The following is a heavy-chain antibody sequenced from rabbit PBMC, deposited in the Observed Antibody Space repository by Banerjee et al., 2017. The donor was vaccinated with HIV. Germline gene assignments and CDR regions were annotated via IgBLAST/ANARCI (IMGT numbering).Heavy chain of an antibody. D-gene: IGHD1-1*01. CDR1: GFSFSSSYW. CDR2: IYTGSSGST. CDR3: ARVPDIYYKGYFNL. Sequence: QEQLVEYGGDLVKPEGSLTLTCTASGFSFSSSYWICWVRQAPGKGLEWIGCIYTGSSGSTYYATWAKGRFTISKTSSITVTLQMTSLTAADTATYFCARVPDIYYKGYFNLWGQGTLVTVS. V-gene: IGHV1S45*01. J-gene: IGHJ4*01.